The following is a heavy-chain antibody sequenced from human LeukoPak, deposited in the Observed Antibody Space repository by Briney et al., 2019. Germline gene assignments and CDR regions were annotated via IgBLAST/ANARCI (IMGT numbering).Heavy chain of an antibody. CDR1: GFSFSSFA. CDR3: VRDPSYGSSWYYYMDV. J-gene: IGHJ6*03. V-gene: IGHV3-48*04. CDR2: ISSSSFKI. D-gene: IGHD6-13*01. Sequence: GGSLRLSCAASGFSFSSFAMTWVRQTPGKGLEWVSYISSSSFKIGYADSVKGRFTISRDNSKNSLYLRMDSLRVEDTAVYYCVRDPSYGSSWYYYMDVWGKGTTVTVSS.